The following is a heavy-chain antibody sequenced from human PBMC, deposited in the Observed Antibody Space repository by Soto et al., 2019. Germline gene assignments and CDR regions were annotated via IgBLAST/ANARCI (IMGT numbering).Heavy chain of an antibody. CDR2: IIPIFGTA. D-gene: IGHD3-22*01. V-gene: IGHV1-69*13. J-gene: IGHJ3*02. Sequence: GASVKVSCKASGGTFSSYAISWVRQAPGQGLEWMGGIIPIFGTANYAQKFQGRVTITADESTSTAYMELSSLRSEDTAVYYCARGVYYYDSSGYYHNDAFDIWGQGTMVTVSS. CDR3: ARGVYYYDSSGYYHNDAFDI. CDR1: GGTFSSYA.